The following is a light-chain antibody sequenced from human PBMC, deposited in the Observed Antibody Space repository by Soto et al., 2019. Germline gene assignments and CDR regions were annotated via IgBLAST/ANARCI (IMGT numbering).Light chain of an antibody. J-gene: IGKJ3*01. CDR2: DAS. V-gene: IGKV3-15*01. CDR3: QQYNNSPFT. CDR1: QSVSSN. Sequence: EIVMTQSPATLSVSPGERATLSCRASQSVSSNLAWYQQKPGQAPRLLIYDASTRATGIPARFSGSGSGTEFTLTISSLQPEDFAVYYCQQYNNSPFTFGPGTKVDIK.